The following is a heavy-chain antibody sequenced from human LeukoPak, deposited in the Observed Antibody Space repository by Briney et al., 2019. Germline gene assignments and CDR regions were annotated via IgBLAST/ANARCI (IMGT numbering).Heavy chain of an antibody. Sequence: PGGSLRLSCAASGFTFSIYWMSWVRQAPGKGLEWVANMHPDGSDKYYVDSVKGRFTISRDNAKNSLYLQINSLRHEDTAVYYCANPRPPGATVTPFDYWGQGTLVTVSS. CDR2: MHPDGSDK. CDR3: ANPRPPGATVTPFDY. CDR1: GFTFSIYW. D-gene: IGHD4-17*01. J-gene: IGHJ4*02. V-gene: IGHV3-7*02.